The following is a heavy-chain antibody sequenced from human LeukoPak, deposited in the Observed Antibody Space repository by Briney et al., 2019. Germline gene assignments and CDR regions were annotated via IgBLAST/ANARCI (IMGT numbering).Heavy chain of an antibody. Sequence: SETLSLTCTASGGSISSYYWSWIRQPPGKGLEWIGYIYYSGSTNYNPSLKSRVTISVDTSKNQFSLKLSSVTAADTAVYYCARRHFDWLLDYWGQGTLVTVSS. CDR3: ARRHFDWLLDY. J-gene: IGHJ4*02. V-gene: IGHV4-59*08. CDR1: GGSISSYY. CDR2: IYYSGST. D-gene: IGHD3-9*01.